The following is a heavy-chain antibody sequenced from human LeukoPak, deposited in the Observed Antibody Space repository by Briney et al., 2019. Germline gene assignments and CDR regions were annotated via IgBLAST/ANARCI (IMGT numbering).Heavy chain of an antibody. CDR2: INHSGST. Sequence: SETLSLTCTVSGGSISSYYWSWIRQPPGKGLEWIGEINHSGSTNYNPSLKSRVTISVDTSKNQFSLKLSSVTAADTAVYYCARAPGSGYYFSRYNWFDPWGQGTLVTVSS. V-gene: IGHV4-34*01. CDR3: ARAPGSGYYFSRYNWFDP. D-gene: IGHD3-22*01. J-gene: IGHJ5*02. CDR1: GGSISSYY.